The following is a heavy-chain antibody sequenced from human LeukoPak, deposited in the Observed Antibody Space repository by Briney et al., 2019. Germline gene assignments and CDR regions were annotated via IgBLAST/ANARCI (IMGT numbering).Heavy chain of an antibody. V-gene: IGHV4-34*01. Sequence: PSETLSLTCTVSGGSISSYYWSWIRQPPGKGLEWIGEINHSGSTNYNPSLKSRVTISVDTSKNQFSLKLSSGTAADTAMYYCARHEYPDAFDIWGQGTMVTVSS. CDR1: GGSISSYY. CDR3: ARHEYPDAFDI. CDR2: INHSGST. D-gene: IGHD2-2*01. J-gene: IGHJ3*02.